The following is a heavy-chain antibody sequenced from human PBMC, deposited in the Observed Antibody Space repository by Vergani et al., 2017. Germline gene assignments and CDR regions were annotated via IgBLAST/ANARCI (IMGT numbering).Heavy chain of an antibody. J-gene: IGHJ5*02. Sequence: QLQLQESGPGLVKPSETLSLTCTVSGGSISSSNYYWVWIRQPAGKGLEWIGRIYTSGSTNYNPSLKSRVTISVDTSKNQFSLKLSSVTAADTAVYYCARGSGSYYVLDWFDPWGQGTLVTVSS. V-gene: IGHV4-61*02. CDR2: IYTSGST. CDR3: ARGSGSYYVLDWFDP. D-gene: IGHD1-26*01. CDR1: GGSISSSNYY.